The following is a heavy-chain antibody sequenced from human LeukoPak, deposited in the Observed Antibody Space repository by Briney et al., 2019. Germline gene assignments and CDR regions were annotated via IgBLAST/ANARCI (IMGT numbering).Heavy chain of an antibody. CDR3: ATSPGGYYYYMDV. CDR2: FDPEDGET. CDR1: GYTLTELS. D-gene: IGHD1-26*01. J-gene: IGHJ6*03. V-gene: IGHV1-24*01. Sequence: ASVKVSCKVSGYTLTELSMHWVRQAPGKGLEWMGGFDPEDGETIYAQKFQGRVTITADESTSTAYMELSRLRSDDTAVYYCATSPGGYYYYMDVWGKGTTVTISS.